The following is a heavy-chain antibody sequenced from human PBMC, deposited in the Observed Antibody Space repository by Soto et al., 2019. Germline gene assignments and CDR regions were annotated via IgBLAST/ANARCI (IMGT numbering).Heavy chain of an antibody. CDR1: GYNFSAYY. CDR3: APETDTSMVDY. V-gene: IGHV1-8*01. J-gene: IGHJ4*02. D-gene: IGHD5-18*01. CDR2: LNPRNGQT. Sequence: QVQLVQSGAEVKKPGASVKVSCQTSGYNFSAYYFNWVRQAAGQGPEWMGWLNPRNGQTGYVQKFRGRVTMTRDTSIATVYLELSRLTSEDTAIYFCAPETDTSMVDYWGQGTLVTISS.